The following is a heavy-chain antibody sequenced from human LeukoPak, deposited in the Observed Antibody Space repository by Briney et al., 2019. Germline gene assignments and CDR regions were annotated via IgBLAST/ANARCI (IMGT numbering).Heavy chain of an antibody. J-gene: IGHJ3*02. Sequence: GASVKVSCKASGYTFTGYYMHWVRQAPGQGLDWMGWINPNSGDTNYSQKFQARVSMTRDTSINTAYMELSRLTSDDTAVYYCARDLYSSGWTDAFDIWGQGTMVTVSS. V-gene: IGHV1-2*02. CDR2: INPNSGDT. D-gene: IGHD6-19*01. CDR3: ARDLYSSGWTDAFDI. CDR1: GYTFTGYY.